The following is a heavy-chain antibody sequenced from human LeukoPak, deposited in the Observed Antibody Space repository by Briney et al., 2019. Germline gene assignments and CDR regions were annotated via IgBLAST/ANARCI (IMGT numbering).Heavy chain of an antibody. Sequence: GGSLRLSCAASGFTFSSYAMNWVRQAPGTGLEWVSGISGSGGRTDYADPVKGRFTISRDNSKNTLYLQMNSLRAEDTAVYYCAKGSYYDSSGYHPPSFDYWGQGTLVTVSS. CDR1: GFTFSSYA. V-gene: IGHV3-23*01. CDR3: AKGSYYDSSGYHPPSFDY. D-gene: IGHD3-22*01. J-gene: IGHJ4*02. CDR2: ISGSGGRT.